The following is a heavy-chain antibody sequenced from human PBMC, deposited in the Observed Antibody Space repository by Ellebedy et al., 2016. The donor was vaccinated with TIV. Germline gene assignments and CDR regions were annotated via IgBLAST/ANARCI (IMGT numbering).Heavy chain of an antibody. Sequence: GESLKISCTASGFTFADYSMSWLRQAPGKGLEWIGFITSKADGGPTEYAASVKGRFTISRDGSKSIAYLQMDSLKTEDTAVYYCGRVHVPSTHQFDPWGQGTLVTVSS. J-gene: IGHJ5*02. D-gene: IGHD2-2*01. CDR3: GRVHVPSTHQFDP. CDR2: ITSKADGGPT. V-gene: IGHV3-49*01. CDR1: GFTFADYS.